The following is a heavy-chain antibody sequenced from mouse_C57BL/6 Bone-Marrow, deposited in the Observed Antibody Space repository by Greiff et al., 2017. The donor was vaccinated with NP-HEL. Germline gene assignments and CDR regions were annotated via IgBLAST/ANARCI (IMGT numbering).Heavy chain of an antibody. CDR2: IYPRSGNT. V-gene: IGHV1-81*01. J-gene: IGHJ1*03. CDR1: GYTFTSYG. D-gene: IGHD1-1*01. Sequence: VQLQQSGAELARPGASVKLSCKASGYTFTSYGISWVKQRTGQGLEWIGEIYPRSGNTYYNEKFKGKATLTADKSSSTAYMELRSLTSEDSAVYFCARKVTTVVEGYFDVWGTGTTVTVSS. CDR3: ARKVTTVVEGYFDV.